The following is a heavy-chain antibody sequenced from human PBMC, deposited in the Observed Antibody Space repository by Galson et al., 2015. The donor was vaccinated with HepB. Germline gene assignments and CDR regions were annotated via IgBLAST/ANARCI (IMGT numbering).Heavy chain of an antibody. CDR2: IGWDDDK. CDR1: GFSLSTSGMC. Sequence: ALVKPTQTLTLTCTFSGFSLSTSGMCVSWIRQPPGKALEWLARIGWDDDKYYSTSLKTRLTISKDTSKNQVVLTMTNMDPVDTATYYCARGSTTVTHFDYWGQGTLVTVSS. V-gene: IGHV2-70*11. J-gene: IGHJ4*02. D-gene: IGHD4-17*01. CDR3: ARGSTTVTHFDY.